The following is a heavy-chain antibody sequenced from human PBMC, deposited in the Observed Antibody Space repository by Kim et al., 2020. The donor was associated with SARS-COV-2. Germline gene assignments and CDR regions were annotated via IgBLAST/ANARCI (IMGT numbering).Heavy chain of an antibody. CDR1: GGSISSSSYY. Sequence: SETLSLTCTVSGGSISSSSYYWGWIRQPPGKGLEWIGSIYYSGSTYYNPSLKSRVTISVDTSKNQFSLKLSSVTAADTAVYYCARRVRSSAFDIWGQGTMVTVSS. CDR2: IYYSGST. J-gene: IGHJ3*02. CDR3: ARRVRSSAFDI. V-gene: IGHV4-39*01. D-gene: IGHD3-10*01.